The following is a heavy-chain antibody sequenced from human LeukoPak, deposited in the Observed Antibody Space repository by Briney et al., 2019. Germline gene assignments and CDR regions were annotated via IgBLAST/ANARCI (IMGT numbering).Heavy chain of an antibody. CDR1: GFTFSSYA. D-gene: IGHD6-13*01. J-gene: IGHJ6*02. CDR2: ISGSGDST. Sequence: GGSLRLSCAASGFTFSSYAMSWVRQAPGKGLEWVSAISGSGDSTYYADSVKGRFTISRDNSKNTLYLQMNSLRAEDTAVYYCARQYSSSWTNYYYYGMDVWGQGTTVTVSS. V-gene: IGHV3-23*01. CDR3: ARQYSSSWTNYYYYGMDV.